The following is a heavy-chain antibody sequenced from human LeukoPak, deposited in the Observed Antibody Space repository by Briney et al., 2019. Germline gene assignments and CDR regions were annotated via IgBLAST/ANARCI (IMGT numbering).Heavy chain of an antibody. CDR2: IKYDGSQT. Sequence: GGSLRLSCAASGFTFSDYYMSWIRQAPGKGLERVGNIKYDGSQTYYVDSVKGRFTISRDNAKNSLYLQMNSLRVDDTAVYYCARERPGSASAFDSWGQGTLVTVSS. CDR3: ARERPGSASAFDS. V-gene: IGHV3-7*01. D-gene: IGHD6-25*01. CDR1: GFTFSDYY. J-gene: IGHJ4*02.